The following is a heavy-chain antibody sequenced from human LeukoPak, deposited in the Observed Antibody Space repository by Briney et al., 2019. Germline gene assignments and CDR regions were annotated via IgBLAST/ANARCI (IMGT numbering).Heavy chain of an antibody. CDR3: AREGTGYYFDQ. D-gene: IGHD3-10*01. V-gene: IGHV3-7*01. CDR2: ISREGSEK. J-gene: IGHJ4*02. CDR1: GFTFSSHW. Sequence: GGSLRLSCAASGFTFSSHWMSWVRQAPGQGLEWVANISREGSEKNYADPVKGRFTISKDNAKNSLYLQRNSLRAEDTAVYYCAREGTGYYFDQWGEGTLVTVSS.